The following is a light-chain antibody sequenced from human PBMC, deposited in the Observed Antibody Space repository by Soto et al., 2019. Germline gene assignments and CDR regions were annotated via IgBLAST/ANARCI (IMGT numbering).Light chain of an antibody. CDR2: KVS. J-gene: IGKJ2*01. V-gene: IGKV2-30*01. CDR1: QSLVYSDGNTY. Sequence: DVVMTQSPLSLPVTLGQPASISCRSSQSLVYSDGNTYLNWFQQRPGQSPRRLIYKVSNRDSGVPVRSSGSESGADFTMKISRVEAEDVGVYYCMQGSHWPSRTFGQGTKLEIK. CDR3: MQGSHWPSRT.